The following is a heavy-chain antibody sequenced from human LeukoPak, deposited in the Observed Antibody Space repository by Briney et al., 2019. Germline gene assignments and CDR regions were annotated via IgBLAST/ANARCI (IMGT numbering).Heavy chain of an antibody. D-gene: IGHD6-13*01. Sequence: GGSLRLSCAASGFTFSDYYMSWIRQAPGKGLEWISYISSSSSYTNYADSVKGRFTIPRDNAKNSLYLQMNSLSAEDTAVYYCASPAAGTNFDCWGQGTLVTVSS. CDR3: ASPAAGTNFDC. J-gene: IGHJ4*02. V-gene: IGHV3-11*03. CDR2: ISSSSSYT. CDR1: GFTFSDYY.